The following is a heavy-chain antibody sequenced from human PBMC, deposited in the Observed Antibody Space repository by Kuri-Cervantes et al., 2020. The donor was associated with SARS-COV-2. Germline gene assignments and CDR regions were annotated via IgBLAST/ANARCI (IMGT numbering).Heavy chain of an antibody. Sequence: GGSLRLSCAASGFTFSSYAMHWVRQAPGKGLEWVAVISYDGSNKYYADPVKGRFTISRDNSKNTLYLQMNSLRAEDTAVYYCAREASSGWYGLSQYYFDYWGQGTLVTVSS. CDR3: AREASSGWYGLSQYYFDY. CDR1: GFTFSSYA. CDR2: ISYDGSNK. D-gene: IGHD6-19*01. V-gene: IGHV3-30-3*01. J-gene: IGHJ4*02.